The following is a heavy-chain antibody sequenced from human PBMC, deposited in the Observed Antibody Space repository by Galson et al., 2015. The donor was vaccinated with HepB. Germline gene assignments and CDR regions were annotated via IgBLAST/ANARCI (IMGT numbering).Heavy chain of an antibody. V-gene: IGHV4-39*01. CDR2: IYFSGST. CDR3: ARTYCSSASCYAVGYVDY. J-gene: IGHJ4*02. D-gene: IGHD2-2*01. Sequence: ETLSLTCTVSDGSISSSSYYWGWIRQPPGKGLEWIVSIYFSGSTYYNPSLMSRVTISVDTSRNQFSLRPSSVTAADTAVYYCARTYCSSASCYAVGYVDYWGQGTLVTVSS. CDR1: DGSISSSSYY.